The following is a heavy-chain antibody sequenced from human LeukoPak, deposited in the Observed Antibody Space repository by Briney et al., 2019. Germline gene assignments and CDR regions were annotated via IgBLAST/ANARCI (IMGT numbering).Heavy chain of an antibody. J-gene: IGHJ4*02. CDR3: AKGETVTTTSFDY. CDR1: GFTFSNYA. V-gene: IGHV3-23*01. Sequence: GGSLRLSCAVSGFTFSNYAMSWVRQAPGKGLEWVSAISGSGGSTYYADSVKGRFTISRDNSKNTLYLQVNSLRAEDTAVYYCAKGETVTTTSFDYWGQGTLVTVSS. D-gene: IGHD4-17*01. CDR2: ISGSGGST.